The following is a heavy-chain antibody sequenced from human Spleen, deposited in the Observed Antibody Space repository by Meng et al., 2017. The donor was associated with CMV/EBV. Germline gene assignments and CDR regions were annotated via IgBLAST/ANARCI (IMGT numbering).Heavy chain of an antibody. CDR3: ARGSGVLEWFRRSDWFDP. Sequence: SETLSLTCTVSGGSISSYYWSWIRQPPGKGLEWIGEINHSGSTNYNPSLKSRVTISVDTSKNQFSLKLSSVTAADTAVYYCARGSGVLEWFRRSDWFDPWGQETLVTVSS. V-gene: IGHV4-34*01. J-gene: IGHJ5*02. CDR2: INHSGST. CDR1: GGSISSYY. D-gene: IGHD3-3*01.